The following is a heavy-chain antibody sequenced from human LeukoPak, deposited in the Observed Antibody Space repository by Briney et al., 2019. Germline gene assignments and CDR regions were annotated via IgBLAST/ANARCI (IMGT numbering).Heavy chain of an antibody. D-gene: IGHD1-1*01. CDR1: GYTFTDYY. J-gene: IGHJ6*02. CDR3: AKSERRLDISHYYYPMDV. Sequence: ASVKVSCKASGYTFTDYYIHLVRQAPGQALEWMGWINPNSGDTKYPQKFQDRVTMTWDTSTTTAYMDLTRLKSEDTAVYYCAKSERRLDISHYYYPMDVWGQGTTVTVSS. CDR2: INPNSGDT. V-gene: IGHV1-2*02.